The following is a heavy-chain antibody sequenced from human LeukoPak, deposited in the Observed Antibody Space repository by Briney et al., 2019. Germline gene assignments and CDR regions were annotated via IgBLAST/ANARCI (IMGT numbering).Heavy chain of an antibody. J-gene: IGHJ4*02. CDR2: IIPIFDTT. CDR3: AASLGVVIIALDY. V-gene: IGHV1-69*05. CDR1: GGTFSSYS. D-gene: IGHD3-3*01. Sequence: GSSVKVSCKASGGTFSSYSISWVRQAPGQGLEWMGRIIPIFDTTNYAQKFQDRVTITTDESTSTAYMELSSLRSEDTAVYYCAASLGVVIIALDYWGQGTLVTVSS.